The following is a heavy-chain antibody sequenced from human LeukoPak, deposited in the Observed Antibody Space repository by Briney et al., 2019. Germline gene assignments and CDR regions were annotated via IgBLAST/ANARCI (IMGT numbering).Heavy chain of an antibody. CDR1: GYSFTSYW. D-gene: IGHD1-20*01. CDR2: IYPGDSDT. CDR3: ARLGITGTSGGGTLDY. Sequence: GESLKTSCKGSGYSFTSYWIGWVRQMPGKGLEWMGIIYPGDSDTRYSPSFQGQVTISADKSISTAYLQWSSLKASDTAMYYCARLGITGTSGGGTLDYWGQGTLVTVSS. J-gene: IGHJ4*02. V-gene: IGHV5-51*01.